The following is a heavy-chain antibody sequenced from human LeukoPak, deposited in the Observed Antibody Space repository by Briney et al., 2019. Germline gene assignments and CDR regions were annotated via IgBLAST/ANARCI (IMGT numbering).Heavy chain of an antibody. J-gene: IGHJ4*02. CDR3: ARDSGAVEATGVGFDY. V-gene: IGHV4-61*02. CDR2: IYTSGST. CDR1: GGSISSGSYY. D-gene: IGHD1-26*01. Sequence: SETLSLTCTVSGGSISSGSYYWNWIRQPAGKGLEWIGRIYTSGSTNYNPSLKSRVTISVDTSKNQFSLKLSSVTAADTAVYYCARDSGAVEATGVGFDYWGQGTLVTVSS.